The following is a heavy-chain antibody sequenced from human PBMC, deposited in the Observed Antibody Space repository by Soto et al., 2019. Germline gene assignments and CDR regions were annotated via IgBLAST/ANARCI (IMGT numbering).Heavy chain of an antibody. D-gene: IGHD3-10*01. CDR1: GFTFSSYW. CDR3: ASGPPGSYSMDV. J-gene: IGHJ6*02. CDR2: ISREGSTT. Sequence: EVQLVESGGGLVQPGGSLKLSCAASGFTFSSYWMHWVRQAPGKGLVWVSRISREGSTTYYADSVKGRFTIARDNAKSTLYLQMNSLRAEDTAVYYCASGPPGSYSMDVWGQGTTVTVSS. V-gene: IGHV3-74*01.